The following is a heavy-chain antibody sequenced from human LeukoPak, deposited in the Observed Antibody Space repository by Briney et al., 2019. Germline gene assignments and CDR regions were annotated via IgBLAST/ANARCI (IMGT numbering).Heavy chain of an antibody. CDR2: ISGGGDNT. J-gene: IGHJ5*02. V-gene: IGHV3-23*01. Sequence: GGSLRLSCAVSGFIFTNYAMSWVRQAPGKGLEWVSSISGGGDNTYYADSVKGRFTISRDNSKNTLYLQMNSLRAEDTAVYYCAKDDEGSSIRPSCYKWFDPWGQGTLVTVSS. D-gene: IGHD2-2*02. CDR3: AKDDEGSSIRPSCYKWFDP. CDR1: GFIFTNYA.